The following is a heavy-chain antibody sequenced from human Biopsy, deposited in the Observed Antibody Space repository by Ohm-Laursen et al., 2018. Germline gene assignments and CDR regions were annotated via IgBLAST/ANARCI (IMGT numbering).Heavy chain of an antibody. CDR2: ISDSGST. V-gene: IGHV4-59*08. J-gene: IGHJ4*02. D-gene: IGHD2-15*01. CDR3: ARRGSGGRSFDH. Sequence: TLSLTCAVSGGSISSFYWTWIRQPPGKGPEWIGDISDSGSTNYKPSFKSRVIISANTSKNQFSLNLSSVTAADTAVYYCARRGSGGRSFDHWGQGTLVTVSS. CDR1: GGSISSFY.